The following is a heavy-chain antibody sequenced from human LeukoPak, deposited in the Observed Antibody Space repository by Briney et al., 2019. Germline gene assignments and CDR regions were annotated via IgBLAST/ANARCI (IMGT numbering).Heavy chain of an antibody. D-gene: IGHD4/OR15-4a*01. Sequence: HPGGTLRLSCAASGFTFSSYGMSWVRQAPGKGLEWVPAISGSGGSTYYADSVKGRFTISRDNSKNTLYLQMNSLRAEDTAVYYCARRAGAYSHPYDYWGQGTLVTVSS. CDR3: ARRAGAYSHPYDY. CDR1: GFTFSSYG. J-gene: IGHJ4*02. V-gene: IGHV3-23*01. CDR2: ISGSGGST.